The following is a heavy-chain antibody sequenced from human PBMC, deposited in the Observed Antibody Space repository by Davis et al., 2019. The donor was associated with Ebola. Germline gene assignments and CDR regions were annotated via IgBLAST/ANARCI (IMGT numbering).Heavy chain of an antibody. Sequence: SETLSLTCTVSGGSISSSYWSWIRQPPGKGLEWIGYIYHSESSNYNPSLKSRVTISVDTSKNQFSLKLSSVTAADTAVYYCAGLGATLFHWGQGTLVTVSS. CDR2: IYHSESS. CDR1: GGSISSSY. D-gene: IGHD1-26*01. V-gene: IGHV4-59*08. CDR3: AGLGATLFH. J-gene: IGHJ4*02.